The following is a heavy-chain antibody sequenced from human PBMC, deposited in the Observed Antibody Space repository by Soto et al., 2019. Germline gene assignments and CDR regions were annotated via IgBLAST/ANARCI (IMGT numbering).Heavy chain of an antibody. D-gene: IGHD3-10*01. CDR2: IDKVGTDS. J-gene: IGHJ6*03. CDR1: EFTFSGRS. V-gene: IGHV3-74*03. CDR3: VRGWVGSDV. Sequence: EVQLVESGGGLVQPGGSLRLSCAASEFTFSGRSVRWVRQAPGKGLVWVSGIDKVGTDSTYADSVKGRFTSSRDNAKNTVYLQMNSLRVDDMAVYFCVRGWVGSDVGGKGTTATV.